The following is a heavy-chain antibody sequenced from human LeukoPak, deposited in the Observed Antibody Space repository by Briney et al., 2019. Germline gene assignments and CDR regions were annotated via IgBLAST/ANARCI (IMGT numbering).Heavy chain of an antibody. CDR2: IYYSGST. D-gene: IGHD4-23*01. CDR3: ARDRPTVVTPDYYYGMDV. V-gene: IGHV4-30-4*01. J-gene: IGHJ6*02. Sequence: PSQTLSLTCTVSGGSISSGDYYWRWIRQPPGKGLEWIGYIYYSGSTYYNPSLKSRVTISVDTSKNQFSLKLSSVTAADTAVYYCARDRPTVVTPDYYYGMDVWGQGTTVTVSS. CDR1: GGSISSGDYY.